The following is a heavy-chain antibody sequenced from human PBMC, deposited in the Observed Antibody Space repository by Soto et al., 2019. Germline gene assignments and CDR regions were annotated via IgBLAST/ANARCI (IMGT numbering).Heavy chain of an antibody. CDR3: ARDDCTNGVCLNRPGLYFDL. CDR2: IYYSGST. D-gene: IGHD2-8*01. J-gene: IGHJ2*01. V-gene: IGHV4-59*01. Sequence: QVQLQESGPGLVKPSETLSLTCTVSGGSISSYYWSWIRQPPGKGLEWIGYIYYSGSTNYNPSLKSRVTIAVDTSKIQFSLKLSSVTAADTAVYYCARDDCTNGVCLNRPGLYFDLWGRGTLVTVSS. CDR1: GGSISSYY.